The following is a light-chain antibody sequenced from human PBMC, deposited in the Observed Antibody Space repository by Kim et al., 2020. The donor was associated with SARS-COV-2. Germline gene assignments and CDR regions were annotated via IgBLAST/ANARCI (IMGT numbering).Light chain of an antibody. V-gene: IGKV3-20*01. CDR2: GAS. CDR3: QQDGSSPFT. CDR1: QSVSSSY. J-gene: IGKJ3*01. Sequence: EIVLTQSPGTLSLSPGERATLSCRASQSVSSSYLAWYQQKPGQAPRLLIYGASSRVTGIPDRFSGSGSGTDFTLTISRLEPEDFAVYYCQQDGSSPFTFGPGTKVDIK.